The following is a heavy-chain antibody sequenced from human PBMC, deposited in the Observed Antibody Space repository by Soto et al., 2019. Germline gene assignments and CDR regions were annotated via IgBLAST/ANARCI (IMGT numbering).Heavy chain of an antibody. D-gene: IGHD1-1*01. CDR1: GGPTRGNN. V-gene: IGHV4-4*07. CDR2: IYTSGST. J-gene: IGHJ6*02. Sequence: QVQLQESGPGLVKPSEPLSLPCTVPGGPTRGNNWAGIRQPAGRGLEWIGRIYTSGSTNYNPSLKSRVTMSVDTSKNQFSLKLSSVTAADTAVYYCAKLSFYYYGMDVWGQGTTVTVSS. CDR3: AKLSFYYYGMDV.